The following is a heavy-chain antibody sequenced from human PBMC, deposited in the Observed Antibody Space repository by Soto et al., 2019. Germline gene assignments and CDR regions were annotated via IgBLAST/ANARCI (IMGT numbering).Heavy chain of an antibody. CDR2: IYYSGST. Sequence: SETLSLTCTVSGDSVTRSRYYWGWIRQPPGKGLEWIGSIYYSGSTYYNPSLKSRITISIDTSKNQFSLNMNSMTAADTAVYYCATEGGVVDANWFGPWGQGTLVTVSS. V-gene: IGHV4-39*02. CDR1: GDSVTRSRYY. CDR3: ATEGGVVDANWFGP. J-gene: IGHJ5*02. D-gene: IGHD3-22*01.